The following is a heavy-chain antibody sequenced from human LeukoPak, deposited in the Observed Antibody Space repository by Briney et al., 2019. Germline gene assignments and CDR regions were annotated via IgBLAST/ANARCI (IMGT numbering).Heavy chain of an antibody. Sequence: PSETLSLTCTVSGGSTSSGGYYWSWIRQHPGKGLEWIGYIYYSGSTYYNPSLKSRVTISVDTSKNQFSLKLSSVTAADTAVYYCARVGCSGGSCYSHPKRYFDYWGQGTLVTVSS. CDR1: GGSTSSGGYY. D-gene: IGHD2-15*01. J-gene: IGHJ4*02. V-gene: IGHV4-31*03. CDR2: IYYSGST. CDR3: ARVGCSGGSCYSHPKRYFDY.